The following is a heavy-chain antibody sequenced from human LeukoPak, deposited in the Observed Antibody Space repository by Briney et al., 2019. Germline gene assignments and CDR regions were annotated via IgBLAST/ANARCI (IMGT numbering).Heavy chain of an antibody. D-gene: IGHD2-21*01. V-gene: IGHV1-8*01. CDR3: ARIPLYGKDV. CDR2: MNPNSGNT. CDR1: GHTFTSFD. Sequence: ASVKASCKAAGHTFTSFDTNWVRQAARQGLEWMGWMNPNSGNTGYAQKFQRRVTMTRNTSISTADMELSSLRSEDTAVYYCARIPLYGKDVWGQGTTVTVSS. J-gene: IGHJ6*02.